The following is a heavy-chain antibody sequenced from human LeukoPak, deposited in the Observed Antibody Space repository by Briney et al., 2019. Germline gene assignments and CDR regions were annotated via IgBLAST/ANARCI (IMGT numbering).Heavy chain of an antibody. J-gene: IGHJ4*02. D-gene: IGHD2-15*01. CDR3: GKAAVTSDY. CDR1: GFNFRTYG. Sequence: GGSLRLSCATSGFNFRTYGLHWVRQAPGKGLEWVAVISYDGINKYYADSVKGRFTISRDNYKNTLYLQMNSLRAEDTAVYYCGKAAVTSDYWGQGTLVTVSS. V-gene: IGHV3-30*18. CDR2: ISYDGINK.